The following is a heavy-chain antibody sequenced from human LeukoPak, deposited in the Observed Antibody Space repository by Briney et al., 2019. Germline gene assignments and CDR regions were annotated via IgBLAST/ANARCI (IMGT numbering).Heavy chain of an antibody. D-gene: IGHD6-6*01. CDR3: ARAPARPTAEYFQH. V-gene: IGHV4-31*03. CDR1: GGSISSGGYY. CDR2: IYYSGST. J-gene: IGHJ1*01. Sequence: SETLSLTCTVSGGSISSGGYYWSWIRQHPGKGLEWIGYIYYSGSTYYNPSLKSRVTISVDTSKNQFSLKLSSVTAADTAVYYRARAPARPTAEYFQHWGQGTLVTVSS.